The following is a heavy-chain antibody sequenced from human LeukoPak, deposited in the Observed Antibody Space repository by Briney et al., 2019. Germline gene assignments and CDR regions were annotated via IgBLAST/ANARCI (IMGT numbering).Heavy chain of an antibody. CDR1: GFTFSSYA. V-gene: IGHV3-23*01. D-gene: IGHD7-27*01. Sequence: GGSLRLSCAASGFTFSSYAMHWVRQAPGKGLQWISLITTTGDTTYYADSVKGRFTISRDNSKNTLYLQMNSLRAEDTAVYYCANPWGSGWYFDLWGRGTLVTVSS. CDR2: ITTTGDTT. CDR3: ANPWGSGWYFDL. J-gene: IGHJ2*01.